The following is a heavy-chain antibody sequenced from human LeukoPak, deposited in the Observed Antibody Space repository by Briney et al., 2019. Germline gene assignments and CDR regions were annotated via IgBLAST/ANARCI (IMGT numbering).Heavy chain of an antibody. J-gene: IGHJ4*02. D-gene: IGHD3-10*01. Sequence: GGSLRLSCTASGLRFSDFWMHWVRQAPGKGLVWVSRIRGDGYDANYADSVKGRFTISRDNAQNTLYLQMNSLRAEDTAVYYCASDRVLGSGSLDNWGQGTLVTVSS. CDR1: GLRFSDFW. V-gene: IGHV3-74*01. CDR2: IRGDGYDA. CDR3: ASDRVLGSGSLDN.